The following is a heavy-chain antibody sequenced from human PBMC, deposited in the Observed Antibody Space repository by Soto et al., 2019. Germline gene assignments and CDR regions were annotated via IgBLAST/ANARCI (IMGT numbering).Heavy chain of an antibody. CDR1: GFTFSSYA. Sequence: EVQLLESGGGLVQPGGSLRLSCAASGFTFSSYAMNWVRQAPGKGLEWVSAISGSGGTTYYADSVKGRFTISRDNSKKMLFLQMNSLRAEDTAIYYCAKDVGRDVVTTDWAFEIWGQGTMVTVSS. D-gene: IGHD2-21*02. V-gene: IGHV3-23*01. CDR2: ISGSGGTT. J-gene: IGHJ3*02. CDR3: AKDVGRDVVTTDWAFEI.